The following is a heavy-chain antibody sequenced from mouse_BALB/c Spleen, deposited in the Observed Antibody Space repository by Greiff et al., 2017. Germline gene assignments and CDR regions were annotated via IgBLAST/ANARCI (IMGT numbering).Heavy chain of an antibody. D-gene: IGHD2-2*01. Sequence: VQLKQSGAELVKPGASVKLSCTASGFNIKDTYMHWVKQRPEQGLEWIGRIDPANGNTKYDPKFQGKATITADTSSNTAYLQLSSLTSEDTAVYYCARRGYGYDEVAYWGQGTLVTVSA. V-gene: IGHV14-3*02. J-gene: IGHJ3*01. CDR2: IDPANGNT. CDR3: ARRGYGYDEVAY. CDR1: GFNIKDTY.